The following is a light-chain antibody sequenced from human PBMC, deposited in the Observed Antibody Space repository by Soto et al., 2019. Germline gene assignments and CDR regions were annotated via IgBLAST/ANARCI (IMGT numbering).Light chain of an antibody. CDR2: GNS. CDR1: SSNIGAGYD. CDR3: QSYDSSLSGSNWV. V-gene: IGLV1-40*01. J-gene: IGLJ3*02. Sequence: QPVLTQPPSVSGAPGPRVTISCTGTSSNIGAGYDVHWYQQLPGTAPKLLIYGNSNRPSGVPDRFSGSKSGTSASLAITDLQAEDEADYYCQSYDSSLSGSNWVFGGGTQLTVL.